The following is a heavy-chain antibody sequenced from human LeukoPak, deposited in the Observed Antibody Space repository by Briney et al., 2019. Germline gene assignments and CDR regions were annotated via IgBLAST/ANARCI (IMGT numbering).Heavy chain of an antibody. CDR3: ARGRYSNYGPNWYFDL. Sequence: SETLSLTCAVYGGSFSGYYWSWIRQPPGKGLEWIGEINHSGGTNYNPSLKSRVTISVDTSKNQFSLKLSSVTAADTAVYYCARGRYSNYGPNWYFDLWGRGTLVTVSS. CDR2: INHSGGT. D-gene: IGHD4-4*01. V-gene: IGHV4-34*01. J-gene: IGHJ2*01. CDR1: GGSFSGYY.